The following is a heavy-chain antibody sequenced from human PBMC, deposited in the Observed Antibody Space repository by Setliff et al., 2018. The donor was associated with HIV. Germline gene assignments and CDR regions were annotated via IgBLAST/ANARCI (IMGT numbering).Heavy chain of an antibody. V-gene: IGHV1-2*06. CDR3: ARSRVAARMDS. CDR2: IIPSSGGT. D-gene: IGHD6-6*01. CDR1: GYTFTAYY. Sequence: ASVKVSCKASGYTFTAYYMHWVRQAPGQGLEWMGRIIPSSGGTNYAQKFQGRVTMTRDTSISTAYMELSRLRSEDTAVYYCARSRVAARMDSWGQGTLVTVSS. J-gene: IGHJ4*02.